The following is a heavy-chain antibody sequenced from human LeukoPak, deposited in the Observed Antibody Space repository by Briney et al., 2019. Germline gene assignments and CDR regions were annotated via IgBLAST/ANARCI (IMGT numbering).Heavy chain of an antibody. CDR3: ARDPSNTSGYYAYFDN. CDR2: ISCYNGDT. D-gene: IGHD6-19*01. J-gene: IGHJ4*02. Sequence: ASVKVSCKASGYTFTRHGISWVRQAPGQGLEWMGWISCYNGDTHYAQKFQGRVTMTTDKSTSTAYMEVRSLRSDDTAVYYCARDPSNTSGYYAYFDNWGQGTLVTVSS. CDR1: GYTFTRHG. V-gene: IGHV1-18*01.